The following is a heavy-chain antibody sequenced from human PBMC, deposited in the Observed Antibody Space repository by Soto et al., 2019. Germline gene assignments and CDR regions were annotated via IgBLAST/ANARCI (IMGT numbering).Heavy chain of an antibody. Sequence: ASVKVSCKASGYTFTSYGISWVRQGPGQWLEWMGWISAYNGNTNYAQKLQGRVTMTTDTSTSTAYMELRSLRSDDTAVYYCATYGDYDQSLYYWGQGTLVTVSS. V-gene: IGHV1-18*01. J-gene: IGHJ4*02. CDR2: ISAYNGNT. D-gene: IGHD4-17*01. CDR3: ATYGDYDQSLYY. CDR1: GYTFTSYG.